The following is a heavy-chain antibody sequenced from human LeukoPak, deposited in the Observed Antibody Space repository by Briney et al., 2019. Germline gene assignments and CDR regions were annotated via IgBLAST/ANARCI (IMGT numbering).Heavy chain of an antibody. J-gene: IGHJ4*02. Sequence: GRSLRLSWAASGFTVDEYAMDWVRLEPGKGMEWVSGISWNVGSIGYADSVKGRFTISRDNAKNSLYLQMNSLRAEDTALYYCAKDRRDYYGSGSYPQGYFDYWGQGTLVTVSS. CDR1: GFTVDEYA. V-gene: IGHV3-9*01. CDR3: AKDRRDYYGSGSYPQGYFDY. CDR2: ISWNVGSI. D-gene: IGHD3-10*01.